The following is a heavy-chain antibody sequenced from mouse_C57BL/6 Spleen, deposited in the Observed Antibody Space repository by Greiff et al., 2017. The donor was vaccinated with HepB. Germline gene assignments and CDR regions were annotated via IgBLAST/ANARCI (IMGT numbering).Heavy chain of an antibody. J-gene: IGHJ3*01. V-gene: IGHV1-42*01. CDR2: INPSTGGT. D-gene: IGHD2-12*01. CDR1: GYSFTGYY. Sequence: EVQLQQSGPELVKPGASVKISCKASGYSFTGYYMNWVKQSPEKSLEWIGEINPSTGGTTYNQKFKAKAKLTVDKSSSTAYMQLKSLTSEDSAVYYCARLRPWFAYWGQGTLVTVSA. CDR3: ARLRPWFAY.